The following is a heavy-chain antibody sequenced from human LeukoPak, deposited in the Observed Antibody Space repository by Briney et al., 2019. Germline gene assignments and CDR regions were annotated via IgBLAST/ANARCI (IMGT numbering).Heavy chain of an antibody. V-gene: IGHV3-21*01. CDR2: ISSTSTYI. Sequence: GGSLRLSCAASGFTFSDYSMNWVRQAPGKGLDWVSSISSTSTYILYADSVKDRFTISRDNARNSLYLQMNSLRAEDTAVYYCVRFETVGAKPIEFWGQGTLVTVSS. CDR3: VRFETVGAKPIEF. D-gene: IGHD1-26*01. J-gene: IGHJ4*02. CDR1: GFTFSDYS.